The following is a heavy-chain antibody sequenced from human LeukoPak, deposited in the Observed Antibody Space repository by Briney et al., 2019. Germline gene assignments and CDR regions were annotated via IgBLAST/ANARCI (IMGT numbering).Heavy chain of an antibody. V-gene: IGHV4-39*01. Sequence: SETLSLTCTVSGGSISSSSYYWGWIRQPPGKGLEWIGSIYYSGSTYYNPSLKSRVTMSVDTSKNQFSLKLSSVTAADTAVYYCARINIAVAGTIDYWGQGTLVTVSS. D-gene: IGHD6-19*01. CDR1: GGSISSSSYY. CDR2: IYYSGST. J-gene: IGHJ4*02. CDR3: ARINIAVAGTIDY.